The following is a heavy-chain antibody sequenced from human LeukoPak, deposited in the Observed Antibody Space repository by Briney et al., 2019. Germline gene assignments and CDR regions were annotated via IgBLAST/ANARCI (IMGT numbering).Heavy chain of an antibody. D-gene: IGHD6-13*01. CDR3: ARGWSAGGNSPLFDP. J-gene: IGHJ5*02. V-gene: IGHV1-2*02. CDR1: GYSGIELD. CDR2: INTNSGGT. Sequence: ASVKVSCKVSGYSGIELDMHWVRQAPGQGLEWMGWINTNSGGTNYAQKFQGRVTMTRDTSISTAYMELSGLRSDDTAVYFCARGWSAGGNSPLFDPWGQGTLVTVSS.